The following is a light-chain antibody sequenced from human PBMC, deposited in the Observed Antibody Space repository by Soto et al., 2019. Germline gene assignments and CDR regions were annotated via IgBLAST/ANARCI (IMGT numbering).Light chain of an antibody. CDR3: SSHAGINNFRV. CDR2: EVN. Sequence: QSALTQPPSASGSPGQSVTISCTGTSSDVGGYNYVSWYQQHPGKAPKLMIYEVNKRPSGVPDRFSGSKSGNTASLTVSGLQAEDEADYYCSSHAGINNFRVFGGGTKLTVL. V-gene: IGLV2-8*01. CDR1: SSDVGGYNY. J-gene: IGLJ3*02.